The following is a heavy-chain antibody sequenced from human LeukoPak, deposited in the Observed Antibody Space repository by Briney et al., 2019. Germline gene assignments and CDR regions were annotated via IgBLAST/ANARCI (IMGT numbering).Heavy chain of an antibody. CDR1: GGTFSSYA. J-gene: IGHJ6*02. Sequence: ASVKVSCKASGGTFSSYAISWVRQAPGQGLEWMGRIIPILGIANYAQKFQGRVTITADKSTSTAYMELSSLRSDDTAVYYCARVSGTVYYYYGMDVWGQGTTVTVSS. D-gene: IGHD1-7*01. CDR3: ARVSGTVYYYYGMDV. CDR2: IIPILGIA. V-gene: IGHV1-69*04.